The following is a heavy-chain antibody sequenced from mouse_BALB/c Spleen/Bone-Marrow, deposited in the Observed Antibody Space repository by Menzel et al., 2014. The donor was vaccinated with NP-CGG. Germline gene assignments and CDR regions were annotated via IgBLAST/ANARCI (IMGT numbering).Heavy chain of an antibody. CDR2: IWSDGNT. V-gene: IGHV2-6*02. CDR1: GFSLTSYG. Sequence: VKLVESGPGLVAPSQSLSITCTVSGFSLTSYGVHWVRQPPGKGPEWLVVIWSDGNTTYNSALKSRLSISKDNSKSQVFLKMNSLQTDDTAMYYCARNPYGNYAMDYWGQGTSVTVSS. J-gene: IGHJ4*01. CDR3: ARNPYGNYAMDY. D-gene: IGHD2-10*02.